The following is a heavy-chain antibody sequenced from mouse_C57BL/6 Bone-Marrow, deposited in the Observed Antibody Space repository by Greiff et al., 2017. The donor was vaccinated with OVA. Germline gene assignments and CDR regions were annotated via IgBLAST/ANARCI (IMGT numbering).Heavy chain of an antibody. Sequence: QVQLQQSGPELVKPGASVKISCKASGYAFSSSWMNWVKQRPGKGLEWIGRIYPGDGDTNYNGKFKGKATLTADKSSSTAYMQLSSLTSEDSAVYFCASHEDGYCASYFDYWGQGTTLTVSS. J-gene: IGHJ2*01. D-gene: IGHD2-3*01. CDR1: GYAFSSSW. V-gene: IGHV1-82*01. CDR2: IYPGDGDT. CDR3: ASHEDGYCASYFDY.